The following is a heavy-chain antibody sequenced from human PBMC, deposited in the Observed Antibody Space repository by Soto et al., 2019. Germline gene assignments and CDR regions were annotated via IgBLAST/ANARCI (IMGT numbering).Heavy chain of an antibody. V-gene: IGHV3-72*01. CDR1: GFTFSDHY. J-gene: IGHJ4*02. Sequence: LRLSFAASGFTFSDHYMDWVRQAPGKGLEWVGRTRDKANSYTTEYAASVKGRFTISRDDSKNSLYLQMNSLKTEDTAVYYCARVGAGFQYWGQGTLVTVSS. D-gene: IGHD1-26*01. CDR3: ARVGAGFQY. CDR2: TRDKANSYTT.